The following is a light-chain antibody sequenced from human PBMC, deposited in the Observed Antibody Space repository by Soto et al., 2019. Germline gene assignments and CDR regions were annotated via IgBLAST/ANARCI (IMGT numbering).Light chain of an antibody. CDR3: QQYETFSGT. Sequence: DIQLTQAPSFLSASAGDRVSITCRASQAISSYLAWYQQKPGRAPKLLIYAASTLQSGVPSRFSGSGSGTEFTLTIASLQPDDFATYYCQQYETFSGTFGPGTKVDIK. CDR2: AAS. CDR1: QAISSY. J-gene: IGKJ1*01. V-gene: IGKV1-9*01.